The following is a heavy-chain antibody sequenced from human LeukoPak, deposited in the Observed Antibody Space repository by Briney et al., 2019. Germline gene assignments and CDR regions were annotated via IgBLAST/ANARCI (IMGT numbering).Heavy chain of an antibody. J-gene: IGHJ5*02. CDR2: IYYSGST. CDR3: ARSRYCSGGSCTFDP. CDR1: GGSISSYY. V-gene: IGHV4-59*12. D-gene: IGHD2-15*01. Sequence: SETLSLTCIVSGGSISSYYWSWIRQPPGKGLEWIGYIYYSGSTNYNPSLKSRVTISVDTSKNQFSLKLSSVTAADTAVYYCARSRYCSGGSCTFDPWGQGTLVTVSS.